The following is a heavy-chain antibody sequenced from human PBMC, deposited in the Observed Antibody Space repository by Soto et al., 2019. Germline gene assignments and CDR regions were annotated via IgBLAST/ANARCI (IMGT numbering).Heavy chain of an antibody. CDR2: INAGNGNT. V-gene: IGHV1-3*01. Sequence: ASVKVSCKASGYTFTSYAMHWVRQAPGQRLEWMGWINAGNGNTKYSQKFQGRVTITRDTSASTAYMELSSLRSEDTAVYYCARDGHRGRDILSPLGVFDPWGQGTLVTVSS. J-gene: IGHJ5*02. CDR1: GYTFTSYA. CDR3: ARDGHRGRDILSPLGVFDP. D-gene: IGHD3-9*01.